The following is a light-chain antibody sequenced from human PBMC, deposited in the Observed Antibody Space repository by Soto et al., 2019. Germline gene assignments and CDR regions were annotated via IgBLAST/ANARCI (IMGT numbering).Light chain of an antibody. CDR1: QSISTN. V-gene: IGKV3-15*01. J-gene: IGKJ1*01. Sequence: EIILTQSPATLSVSPGERATLSCRARQSISTNLAWYQQKPGQAPRLLILGASTRATGIPARFTGSGSGTEFTLTISSLQSEDSAVYYCQHYNNWPPRTFGQGTKVEI. CDR2: GAS. CDR3: QHYNNWPPRT.